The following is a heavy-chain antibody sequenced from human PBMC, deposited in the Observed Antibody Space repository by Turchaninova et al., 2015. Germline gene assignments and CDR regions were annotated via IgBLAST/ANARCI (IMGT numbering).Heavy chain of an antibody. Sequence: QVQLQESGPGLVKPSETLSLTCTVSGASISIYYWTWIRQPPGRGLEWIGYISHSGTTTYNPSLRSRITISVDTSKNQISLKVSSVTAADTAVYYCARTDGSGSPIDYWGQGTLVTVSS. CDR3: ARTDGSGSPIDY. V-gene: IGHV4-59*01. CDR1: GASISIYY. CDR2: ISHSGTT. J-gene: IGHJ4*02. D-gene: IGHD3-10*01.